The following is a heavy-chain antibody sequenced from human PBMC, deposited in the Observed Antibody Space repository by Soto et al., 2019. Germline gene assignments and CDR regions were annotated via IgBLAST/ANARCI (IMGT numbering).Heavy chain of an antibody. J-gene: IGHJ4*02. V-gene: IGHV1-18*01. D-gene: IGHD3-22*01. CDR2: ISAYNGNT. CDR3: AILQYYYDSSGYQFDY. CDR1: GYTFTNYD. Sequence: ASVKVSCKASGYTFTNYDISWVRQAPGQGLEWMGWISAYNGNTNYAQKLQGRVTMTTDTSTSTAYMELRSLRSDDTAVYYCAILQYYYDSSGYQFDYWGQGTLVTVSS.